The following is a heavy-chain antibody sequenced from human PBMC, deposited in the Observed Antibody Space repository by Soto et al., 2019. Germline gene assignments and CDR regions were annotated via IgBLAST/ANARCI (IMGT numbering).Heavy chain of an antibody. CDR1: GGSFTSNNW. CDR2: IYRTGST. Sequence: SETLSLTCAVSGGSFTSNNWWTWVRQPPGQGLEWIGEIYRTGSTNYNPSLKSRVTISLGKSENQFSLKVTSLTAADTAVYYCASRDPGTSVDYWGQGTLVTVSS. V-gene: IGHV4-4*02. J-gene: IGHJ4*02. CDR3: ASRDPGTSVDY. D-gene: IGHD1-7*01.